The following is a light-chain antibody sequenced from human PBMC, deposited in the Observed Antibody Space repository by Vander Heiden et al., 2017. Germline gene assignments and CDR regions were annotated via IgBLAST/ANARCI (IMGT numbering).Light chain of an antibody. Sequence: IQMTQSPSSVSASVGDRVTITCRASQGISSWLVWYQQKPGKAPKLLIYAASSLQSGVPSRFSGSGSGTDFTLTISSLQPEDFATYYCQQANSFPYTFGQGTKLEIK. J-gene: IGKJ2*01. CDR3: QQANSFPYT. V-gene: IGKV1D-12*01. CDR1: QGISSW. CDR2: AAS.